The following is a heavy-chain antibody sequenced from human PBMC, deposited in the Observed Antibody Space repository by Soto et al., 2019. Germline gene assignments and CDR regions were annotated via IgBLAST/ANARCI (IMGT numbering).Heavy chain of an antibody. V-gene: IGHV3-15*01. CDR2: IKSKADGGTT. Sequence: GGSLRLSCAASGFTFSNAWMSWVRQAPGKGLEWVGRIKSKADGGTTDYAAPVKGRFTISRDDSKNTLYLQMNSLKTEDTAVYYCTCLWFGELSRDDYWGQGTLVTVSS. D-gene: IGHD3-10*01. CDR1: GFTFSNAW. CDR3: TCLWFGELSRDDY. J-gene: IGHJ4*02.